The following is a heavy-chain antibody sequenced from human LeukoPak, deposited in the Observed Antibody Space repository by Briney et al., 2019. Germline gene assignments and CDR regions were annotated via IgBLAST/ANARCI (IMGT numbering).Heavy chain of an antibody. CDR1: GFTFSTYA. CDR2: ISYSGDST. V-gene: IGHV3-23*01. CDR3: NKRGRDWGLFDY. D-gene: IGHD3/OR15-3a*01. Sequence: GGSLRLSCVASGFTFSTYAMSWVRQSPGGGGEWVSSISYSGDSTYYTHSVKGRFTISRDNSRNTLHLELHSLRDEDTGVYYCNKRGRDWGLFDYWGQGTLVTVSS. J-gene: IGHJ4*02.